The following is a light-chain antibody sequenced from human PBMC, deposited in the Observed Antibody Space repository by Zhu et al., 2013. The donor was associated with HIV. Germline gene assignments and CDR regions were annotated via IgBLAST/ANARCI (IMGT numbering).Light chain of an antibody. J-gene: IGKJ3*01. V-gene: IGKV1-27*01. CDR2: ATS. CDR3: QKYNSVPLT. Sequence: DIQMTQSPSSLSASIGDRVTITCRASQGIGNYLAWYQQRPGKPPKLLISATSTLQSGVPSRFSGSGSGTGFTLTISSLQAEDVATYYCQKYNSVPLTFGPRDHEWRSN. CDR1: QGIGNY.